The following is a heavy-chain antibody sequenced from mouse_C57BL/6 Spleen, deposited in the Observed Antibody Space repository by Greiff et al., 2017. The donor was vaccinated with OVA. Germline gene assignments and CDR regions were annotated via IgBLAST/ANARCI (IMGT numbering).Heavy chain of an antibody. V-gene: IGHV1-66*01. D-gene: IGHD1-1*01. CDR3: ARNLITTVVATDWYFDV. CDR2: IYPGRGNT. J-gene: IGHJ1*03. Sequence: QVQLQQSGPELVKPGASVKISCKASGYSFTSYYIHWVKQRPGQGLEWIGWIYPGRGNTKYNEKFKGKATLTADTSSSTAYMQLSSLTSEDSAVYYCARNLITTVVATDWYFDVWGTGTTVTVSS. CDR1: GYSFTSYY.